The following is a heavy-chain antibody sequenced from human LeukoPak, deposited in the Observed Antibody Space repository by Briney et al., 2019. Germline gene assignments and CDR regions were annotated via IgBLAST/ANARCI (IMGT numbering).Heavy chain of an antibody. CDR2: ISSSSSYI. J-gene: IGHJ4*02. D-gene: IGHD6-13*01. CDR3: AKHSSSWDYFDY. Sequence: GGSLRLSCAASGFTFSSYSMNWVRQAPGKGLEWVSSISSSSSYIYYADSVKGRFTISRDNSKNTLYLQMNSLRAEDTAVYYCAKHSSSWDYFDYWGQGTLVTVSS. CDR1: GFTFSSYS. V-gene: IGHV3-21*04.